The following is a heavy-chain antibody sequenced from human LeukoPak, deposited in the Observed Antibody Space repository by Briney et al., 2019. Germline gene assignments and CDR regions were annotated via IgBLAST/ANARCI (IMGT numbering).Heavy chain of an antibody. CDR1: GFTFSSYA. Sequence: GGSLRLSCAASGFTFSSYAMSWVRQAPGKGLEWVSVISGSGVNTYYADSVKGRFTISRDNSKNTLFLQMNSLRAEDTAVYYCATYRQVLLPFESWGQGTLVTVSS. D-gene: IGHD2-8*02. J-gene: IGHJ4*02. V-gene: IGHV3-23*01. CDR3: ATYRQVLLPFES. CDR2: ISGSGVNT.